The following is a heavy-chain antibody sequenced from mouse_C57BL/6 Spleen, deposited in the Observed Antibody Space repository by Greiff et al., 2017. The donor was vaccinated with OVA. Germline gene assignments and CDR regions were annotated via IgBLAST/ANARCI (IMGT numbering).Heavy chain of an antibody. CDR1: GFTFSDYY. Sequence: EVKVVESEGGLVQPGSSMKLSCTASGFTFSDYYMAWVRQVPEKGLEWVANINYDGSSTYYLDTLKSRFIISRDNAKNILYLQMSSLKSEDTATYYCARDGVLGFAYWGQGTLVTVSA. V-gene: IGHV5-16*01. D-gene: IGHD2-14*01. J-gene: IGHJ3*01. CDR3: ARDGVLGFAY. CDR2: INYDGSST.